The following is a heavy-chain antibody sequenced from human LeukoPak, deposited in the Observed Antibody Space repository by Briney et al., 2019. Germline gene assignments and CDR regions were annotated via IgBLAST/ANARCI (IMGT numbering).Heavy chain of an antibody. CDR3: AKNAVTTVYYYYGMDV. V-gene: IGHV3-30*18. CDR2: IPYDGSNK. J-gene: IGHJ6*02. CDR1: GFTFSSYG. Sequence: GGSLRLSCAASGFTFSSYGMHWVRQAPGKGLEWVAVIPYDGSNKYYADSVKGRFTISRDNSKNTLYLQMNSLRAEDTAVYYCAKNAVTTVYYYYGMDVWGQGTTVTVSS. D-gene: IGHD4-11*01.